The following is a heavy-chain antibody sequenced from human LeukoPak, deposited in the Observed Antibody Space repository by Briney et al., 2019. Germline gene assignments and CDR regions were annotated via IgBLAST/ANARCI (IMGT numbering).Heavy chain of an antibody. CDR2: IIPIFGTA. J-gene: IGHJ6*02. CDR3: AGYSSSWGGRQLWGYYGMDV. CDR1: GGTFSSYA. Sequence: SVKVSCKASGGTFSSYAISWVRQAPGQGLEWMGGIIPIFGTANYAQKFQGRVTITADESTSTAYMELSSLRSEDTAVYYCAGYSSSWGGRQLWGYYGMDVWGQGTTVTVSS. D-gene: IGHD6-13*01. V-gene: IGHV1-69*13.